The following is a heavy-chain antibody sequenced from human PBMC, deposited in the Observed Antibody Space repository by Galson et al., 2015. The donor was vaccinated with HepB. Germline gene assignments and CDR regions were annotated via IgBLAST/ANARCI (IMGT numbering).Heavy chain of an antibody. Sequence: SLRLSCAASGFTFSSYSMNWVRQAPGEGLEWVAYIITSRSTIYYADSVRGRFTISRDNAGNSLFLQMNSLRAEDTAVYYCARASHGHCGSSRCYDNDAFDIWGQGTMVTVSS. J-gene: IGHJ3*02. CDR1: GFTFSSYS. CDR3: ARASHGHCGSSRCYDNDAFDI. D-gene: IGHD2-2*01. V-gene: IGHV3-48*01. CDR2: IITSRSTI.